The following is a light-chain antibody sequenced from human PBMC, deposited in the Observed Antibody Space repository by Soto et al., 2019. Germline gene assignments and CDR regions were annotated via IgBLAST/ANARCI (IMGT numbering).Light chain of an antibody. Sequence: DIQMTQSPSSLSASVGDRVTITCQASQDISNYLNWYQQKPGKAPKLVIYDASNLETGVPSRFSGSGSGTDFTFTISSLQPEDIATYYCQQYDNFPPLTFGGGTKVEIK. CDR3: QQYDNFPPLT. CDR2: DAS. J-gene: IGKJ4*01. CDR1: QDISNY. V-gene: IGKV1-33*01.